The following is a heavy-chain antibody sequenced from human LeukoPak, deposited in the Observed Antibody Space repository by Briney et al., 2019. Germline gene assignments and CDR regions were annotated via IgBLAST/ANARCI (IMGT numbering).Heavy chain of an antibody. Sequence: ASVKVSCKASGYTFTTYAINWVRQAPGQELEWMGWIDTSTGKPTYAQGFTEQFVFSLDASVSTAYLQISSLKAEDTAVYYCARDNYGAEEGIGSSLVWLDPWGQGTRVTVSS. V-gene: IGHV7-4-1*02. CDR2: IDTSTGKP. CDR1: GYTFTTYA. CDR3: ARDNYGAEEGIGSSLVWLDP. J-gene: IGHJ5*02. D-gene: IGHD4-11*01.